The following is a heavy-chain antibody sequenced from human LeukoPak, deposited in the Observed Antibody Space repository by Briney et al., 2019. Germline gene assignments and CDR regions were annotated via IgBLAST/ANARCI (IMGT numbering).Heavy chain of an antibody. J-gene: IGHJ5*02. CDR3: ARSAGSSSWYWFDP. D-gene: IGHD6-13*01. Sequence: PSETLSPTCTVSGGSISSYYWSWIRQPPGKGLEWIGYIYYSGSTNYNPSLKSRVTISVDTSKDQFSLKLSSVTAADTAVYYRARSAGSSSWYWFDPWGQGTLVTVSS. CDR1: GGSISSYY. V-gene: IGHV4-59*01. CDR2: IYYSGST.